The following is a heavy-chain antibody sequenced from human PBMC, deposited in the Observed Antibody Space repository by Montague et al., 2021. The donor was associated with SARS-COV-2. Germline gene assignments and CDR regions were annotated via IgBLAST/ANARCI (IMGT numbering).Heavy chain of an antibody. J-gene: IGHJ4*02. CDR1: GGSISSGGYY. CDR2: IYYSGST. CDR3: ARSESPSYSSSPFDY. D-gene: IGHD6-13*01. Sequence: TLSLTCIVSGGSISSGGYYWSWIRKHPGKGLEWIGYIYYSGSTYYNPSLKSRLSISLDTSKSHFSLRLSSVTAADTAVYYCARSESPSYSSSPFDYWGQGTLVTVSS. V-gene: IGHV4-31*03.